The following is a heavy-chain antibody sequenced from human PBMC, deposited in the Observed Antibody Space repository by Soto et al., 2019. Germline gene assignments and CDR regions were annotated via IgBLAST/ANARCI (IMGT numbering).Heavy chain of an antibody. CDR2: ISGSGGST. J-gene: IGHJ6*02. CDR3: AKVGAAAGADYYYGMDV. V-gene: IGHV3-23*01. D-gene: IGHD6-25*01. Sequence: VGSLRLSCAASGFTFENYGMSWVRQAPGKGLEWVSAISGSGGSTYYADSVKGRFTISRDNSKNTLYLQMNSLRAEDTAVYYCAKVGAAAGADYYYGMDVWGQGTTVTVSS. CDR1: GFTFENYG.